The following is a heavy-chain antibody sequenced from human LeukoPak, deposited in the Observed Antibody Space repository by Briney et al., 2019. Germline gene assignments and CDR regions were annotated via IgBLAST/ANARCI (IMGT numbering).Heavy chain of an antibody. CDR3: ARDKVLNGFDI. V-gene: IGHV6-1*01. CDR1: GDSVFINSS. D-gene: IGHD2-8*02. J-gene: IGHJ3*02. Sequence: SQTLSLTCAISGDSVFINSSWYWIRQSPSRGLEWLGRTYYRSKWYNDYVVSVKSRININPDTSKNQFSLQLNSVTPKDTAVYYCARDKVLNGFDIWGQGTMVTVSS. CDR2: TYYRSKWYN.